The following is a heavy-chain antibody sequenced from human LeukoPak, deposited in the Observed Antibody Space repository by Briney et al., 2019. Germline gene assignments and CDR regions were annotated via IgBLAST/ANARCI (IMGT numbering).Heavy chain of an antibody. CDR2: INPNSGGT. CDR3: ACCNAANWFEG. D-gene: IGHD2/OR15-2a*01. J-gene: IGHJ5*02. CDR1: GYTFTGYY. Sequence: ASVKVSCKASGYTFTGYYMHWVRQAPGQGLEWRGWINPNSGGTNYAQKFQGRVTMTRDTSISTDYMELSRLRSDDKDVAYGACCNAANWFEGWGQRILVSVSS. V-gene: IGHV1-2*02.